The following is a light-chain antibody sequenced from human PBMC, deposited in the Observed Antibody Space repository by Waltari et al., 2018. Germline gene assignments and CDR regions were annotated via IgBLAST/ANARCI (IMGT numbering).Light chain of an antibody. Sequence: IQLTQSPATLSAYVGDRVTITCRASQNVDSWLAWYQQKPGTAPRALIYKASILENGVPSRFSGSGSGTVFTLTINSLQPDDVATYYCQQYIVYTRTFGQGTKVDLK. CDR3: QQYIVYTRT. V-gene: IGKV1-5*03. J-gene: IGKJ1*01. CDR1: QNVDSW. CDR2: KAS.